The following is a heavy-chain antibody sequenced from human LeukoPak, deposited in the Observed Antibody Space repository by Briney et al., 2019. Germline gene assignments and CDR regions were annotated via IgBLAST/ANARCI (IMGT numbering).Heavy chain of an antibody. J-gene: IGHJ4*02. Sequence: GGSLRLSCAASGFTFKSYWMHWVRQAPGKGLEWVSRINSDGRSTNYADSVKGRFTISRDNAKNTLYLQMNSLRVEDTAVYYSARVSRADSSGLVDHWGQGTLVTVSS. CDR3: ARVSRADSSGLVDH. D-gene: IGHD3-22*01. V-gene: IGHV3-74*01. CDR2: INSDGRST. CDR1: GFTFKSYW.